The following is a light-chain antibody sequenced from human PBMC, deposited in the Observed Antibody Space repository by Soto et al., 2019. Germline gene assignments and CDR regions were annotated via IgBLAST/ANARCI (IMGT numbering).Light chain of an antibody. J-gene: IGLJ1*01. CDR3: AALDDSLNGFV. CDR1: SSNIGSNT. CDR2: SNN. Sequence: QSVMTQAPSASGTPGQRVTISCSGSSSNIGSNTVNWYQQLPTTAPKLLIYSNNQRPSGVPDRFSASKSGTSASLAISGLQSEDEADYYCAALDDSLNGFVFGTGTKLTVL. V-gene: IGLV1-44*01.